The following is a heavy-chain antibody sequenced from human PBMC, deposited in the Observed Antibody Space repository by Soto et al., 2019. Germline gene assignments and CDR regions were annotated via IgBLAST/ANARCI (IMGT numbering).Heavy chain of an antibody. Sequence: PSETLSLTCTVSGGSISSYYWSWIRQPPGKGLEWIGYIYCSGSTNYNPSLKSRVTISVDTSKNQFSLKLSSVTAADTAVYYCARGGTVRSPILWGQGTLVTVSS. V-gene: IGHV4-59*01. CDR2: IYCSGST. D-gene: IGHD2-2*02. CDR1: GGSISSYY. J-gene: IGHJ4*02. CDR3: ARGGTVRSPIL.